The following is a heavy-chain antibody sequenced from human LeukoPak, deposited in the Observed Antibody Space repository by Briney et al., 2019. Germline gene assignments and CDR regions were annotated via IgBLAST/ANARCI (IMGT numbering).Heavy chain of an antibody. CDR2: IYYSGST. D-gene: IGHD3-3*01. Sequence: SQTLSLTCTVSGGSISSDGYYWSWIRQHPGKGLEWIGYIYYSGSTYYNPSLKSRVTISVDTSKNQFSLKLSSVTAADTAVYYCARRSKITIFGVVIHGNPGGAFDIWGQGTMVTVSS. CDR3: ARRSKITIFGVVIHGNPGGAFDI. V-gene: IGHV4-31*03. CDR1: GGSISSDGYY. J-gene: IGHJ3*02.